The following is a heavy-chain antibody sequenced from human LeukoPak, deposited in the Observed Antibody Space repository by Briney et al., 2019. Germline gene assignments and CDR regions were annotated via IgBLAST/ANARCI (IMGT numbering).Heavy chain of an antibody. D-gene: IGHD3-9*01. J-gene: IGHJ3*02. V-gene: IGHV1-18*04. CDR2: ISAYNGNT. CDR1: GYTFTSYG. CDR3: ARDSDILTGYYNINRDAFDI. Sequence: ASVTVSCKASGYTFTSYGISWVRQAPGQGLEWMGWISAYNGNTNYAQKLQGRVTMTTDTSTSTAYMELRSLRSDDTAVYYCARDSDILTGYYNINRDAFDIWGQGTMVTVSS.